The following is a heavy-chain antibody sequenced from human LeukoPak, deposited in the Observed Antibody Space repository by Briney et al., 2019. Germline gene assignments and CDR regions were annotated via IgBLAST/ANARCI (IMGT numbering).Heavy chain of an antibody. V-gene: IGHV3-9*03. D-gene: IGHD3-3*01. CDR1: GFTFDDYA. J-gene: IGHJ2*01. CDR2: ISWNSGSI. CDR3: AKDSRIGYDFWSGFDL. Sequence: GRSLRLSCAASGFTFDDYAMHWVREAPGMGLEWVSGISWNSGSIGYADSVKGRFTISRDNAKNSLYLQMNSLRAEDMALYYCAKDSRIGYDFWSGFDLWGRGTLVTVSS.